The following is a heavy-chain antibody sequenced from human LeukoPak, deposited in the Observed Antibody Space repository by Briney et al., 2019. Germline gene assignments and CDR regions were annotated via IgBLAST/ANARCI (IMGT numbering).Heavy chain of an antibody. CDR2: INPNSGGT. J-gene: IGHJ4*02. Sequence: ASVKVSCKASGYTFTGYYMHWVRQAPGQGLEWMGWINPNSGGTNYAQKLQGRVTMTRDTSISTAYMELSRLRSDDTAVYYCARDFSHYDILTGYHYYFDYWGQGTLVTVSS. CDR1: GYTFTGYY. V-gene: IGHV1-2*02. CDR3: ARDFSHYDILTGYHYYFDY. D-gene: IGHD3-9*01.